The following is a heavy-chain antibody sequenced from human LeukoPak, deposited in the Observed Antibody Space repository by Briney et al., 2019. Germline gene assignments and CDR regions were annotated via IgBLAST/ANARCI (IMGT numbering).Heavy chain of an antibody. CDR1: GFTFSSYW. CDR2: VKQDGSEK. V-gene: IGHV3-7*01. J-gene: IGHJ4*02. D-gene: IGHD3-22*01. CDR3: ARSTVYYYDSSGYPLGYFDY. Sequence: PGGSLRLSCAASGFTFSSYWMSWVRQAPGKGLEWVANVKQDGSEKYYVDSVKGRFTISRDNAKNSLYLQMNSLRAEDTAVYYCARSTVYYYDSSGYPLGYFDYWGQGTLVTVSS.